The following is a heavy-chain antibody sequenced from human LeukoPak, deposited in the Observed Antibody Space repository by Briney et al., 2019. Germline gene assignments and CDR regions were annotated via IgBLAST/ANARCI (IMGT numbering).Heavy chain of an antibody. Sequence: QPGGSLRLSCAASGFTVSSKCMSWVRQAPGKGLEWVSVIYSGGSTYYADSVKGRFTISRDNSKNTLYLQMNSLRAEDTAVYYCARDLAQLWPRYYFDYWGQGTLVTVSS. CDR2: IYSGGST. V-gene: IGHV3-66*01. CDR3: ARDLAQLWPRYYFDY. J-gene: IGHJ4*02. D-gene: IGHD5-18*01. CDR1: GFTVSSKC.